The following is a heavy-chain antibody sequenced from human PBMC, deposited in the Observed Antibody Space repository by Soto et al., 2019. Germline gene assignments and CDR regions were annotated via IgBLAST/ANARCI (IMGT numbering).Heavy chain of an antibody. CDR2: TNPNSGNT. CDR3: ARVPSGYGEYYYYYMDV. CDR1: GYTFTSYD. D-gene: IGHD5-12*01. Sequence: ASVKVSCKASGYTFTSYDINWVRQATGQGLEWLGWTNPNSGNTGYAQKFQGRVTMTRDTSTSTAYMELSSLRSEDTAVYYCARVPSGYGEYYYYYMDVWGKGTTVTVSS. V-gene: IGHV1-8*01. J-gene: IGHJ6*03.